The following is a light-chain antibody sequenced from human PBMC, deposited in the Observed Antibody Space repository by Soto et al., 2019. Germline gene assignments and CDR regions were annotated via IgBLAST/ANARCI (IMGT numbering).Light chain of an antibody. J-gene: IGKJ4*01. CDR1: QDISNY. CDR2: DAS. Sequence: DIQMTQSPSSLSASVGDRVTITCQASQDISNYLNWYQHKPGKAPKLLIYDASNLETGVPSRFSGSGSGTDFTFTISSLPPEDIETYYCQQYDNLPLTVGGGTKVDIK. V-gene: IGKV1-33*01. CDR3: QQYDNLPLT.